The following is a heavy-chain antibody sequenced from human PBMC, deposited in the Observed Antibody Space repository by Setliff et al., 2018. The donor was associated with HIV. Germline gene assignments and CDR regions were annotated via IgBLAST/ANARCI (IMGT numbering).Heavy chain of an antibody. J-gene: IGHJ4*02. CDR2: INHSGST. D-gene: IGHD6-19*01. CDR1: GGSFSGYY. CDR3: ARDYSGWYYFDC. V-gene: IGHV4-34*01. Sequence: SETLSLTCAVYGGSFSGYYWSWIRQPPGKGLEWIGEINHSGSTNYNPSLKSRVTMSVDTSKNQFSLKLSSVTAADTAVYYCARDYSGWYYFDCWGQGTLVTVSS.